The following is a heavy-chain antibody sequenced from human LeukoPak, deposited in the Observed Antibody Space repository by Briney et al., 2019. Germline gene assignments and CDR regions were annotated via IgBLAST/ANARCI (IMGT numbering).Heavy chain of an antibody. CDR3: ARDRRYYYDSSEEFDP. Sequence: SVKVSCKASGGTFSSYTISWVRQAPGQGLEWMGRIIPILGIANYAQKFQGRVTITADESTSTAYMELSSLRSEDTAVYYCARDRRYYYDSSEEFDPWGQGTLVTVSS. D-gene: IGHD3-22*01. CDR1: GGTFSSYT. V-gene: IGHV1-69*04. J-gene: IGHJ5*02. CDR2: IIPILGIA.